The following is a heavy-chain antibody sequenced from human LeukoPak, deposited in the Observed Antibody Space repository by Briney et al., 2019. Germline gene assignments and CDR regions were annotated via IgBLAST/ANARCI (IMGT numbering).Heavy chain of an antibody. CDR2: IYTSGST. J-gene: IGHJ4*02. Sequence: SETLSLTCTVSGGSFSSYYWSWIRQPAGKGLEWIGRIYTSGSTNYNPSLKSRVTMSVDTSKNQFSLKLSSVTAADTAVYYCARDPYYYDSSGYPHYFDYWGQGTLVTVSS. CDR3: ARDPYYYDSSGYPHYFDY. V-gene: IGHV4-4*07. CDR1: GGSFSSYY. D-gene: IGHD3-22*01.